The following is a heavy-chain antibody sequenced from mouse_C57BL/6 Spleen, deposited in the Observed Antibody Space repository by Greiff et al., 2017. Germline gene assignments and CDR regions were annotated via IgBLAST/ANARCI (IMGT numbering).Heavy chain of an antibody. Sequence: VQLQESGPELVKPGASVKISCKASGYAFSSSWMNWVKQRPGKGLEWIGRIYPGDGDTNYNGKFKGKATLTADKSSSTAYMQLSSLTSEDSAVYFCARPYGSSPYYAMDYWGQGTSVTVSS. CDR3: ARPYGSSPYYAMDY. CDR1: GYAFSSSW. D-gene: IGHD1-1*01. CDR2: IYPGDGDT. V-gene: IGHV1-82*01. J-gene: IGHJ4*01.